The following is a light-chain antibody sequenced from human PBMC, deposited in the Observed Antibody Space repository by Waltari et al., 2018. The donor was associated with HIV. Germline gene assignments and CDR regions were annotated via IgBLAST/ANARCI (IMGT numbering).Light chain of an antibody. CDR1: QSVISRSNNKNY. Sequence: DIVMTQSPDPLAVSLGERPTINCKSSQSVISRSNNKNYLAWYQQKPGQPPKLLIYWASTRESGVPDRFSGSGSGTDFTLTISSLQAEDVAVYFCQQYYSSPWTFGLGTKVEIK. J-gene: IGKJ1*01. CDR3: QQYYSSPWT. CDR2: WAS. V-gene: IGKV4-1*01.